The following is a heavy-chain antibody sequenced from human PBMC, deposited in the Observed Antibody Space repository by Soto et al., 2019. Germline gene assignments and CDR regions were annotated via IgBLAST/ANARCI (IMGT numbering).Heavy chain of an antibody. CDR2: IIPHLGIA. CDR3: ARAHMVRGVIPFDY. CDR1: GGTFSSYT. J-gene: IGHJ4*02. Sequence: QVQLVQSGAEVKKPGSSVKVSCKASGGTFSSYTISWVRQAPGQGLEWMGRIIPHLGIANYAQKFQGRVTITADKSTSTAYLELSSLRSEDTAVYYCARAHMVRGVIPFDYWGQGTLVTVSS. D-gene: IGHD3-10*01. V-gene: IGHV1-69*02.